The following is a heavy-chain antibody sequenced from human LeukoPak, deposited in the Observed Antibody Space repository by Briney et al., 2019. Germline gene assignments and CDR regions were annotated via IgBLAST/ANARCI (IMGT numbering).Heavy chain of an antibody. V-gene: IGHV3-21*01. CDR2: ISSSSSYI. J-gene: IGHJ4*02. CDR1: GFTFSSYS. Sequence: GGSLSLSCAASGFTFSSYSMNWVRQAPGKGLEWVSSISSSSSYIYYADSVKGRFTISRDNAKNSLYLQMNSLRAEDTAVYYCASEDYDSSGYLDYWGQGTLVTVSS. D-gene: IGHD3-22*01. CDR3: ASEDYDSSGYLDY.